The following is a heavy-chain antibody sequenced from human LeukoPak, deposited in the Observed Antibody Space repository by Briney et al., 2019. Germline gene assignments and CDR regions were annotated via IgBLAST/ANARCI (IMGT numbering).Heavy chain of an antibody. CDR3: ARWGWSDYYYYYIDV. D-gene: IGHD6-19*01. Sequence: SETLSLTCTVSGGSISSSSYYWGWIRQPPGKGLEWIGSIYYSGSTYYNPSLKSRVTISVDTSKNQFSLKLSSVTAADTAVYYCARWGWSDYYYYYIDVWGKGTTVTVSS. CDR1: GGSISSSSYY. CDR2: IYYSGST. V-gene: IGHV4-39*01. J-gene: IGHJ6*03.